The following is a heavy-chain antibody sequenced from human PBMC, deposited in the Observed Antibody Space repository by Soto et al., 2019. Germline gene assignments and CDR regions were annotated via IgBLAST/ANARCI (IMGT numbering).Heavy chain of an antibody. CDR2: IYHSGST. J-gene: IGHJ5*02. CDR1: GYSISSGYY. D-gene: IGHD1-26*01. Sequence: PSETLSLTCAVSGYSISSGYYWGWIRQPPGKGLEWIGSIYHSGSTYYNPSLKSRVTISVDTSKNQFSLKLSSVTAADTAVYHCARARIVGATTDWFDPWGQGTLVTVSS. V-gene: IGHV4-38-2*01. CDR3: ARARIVGATTDWFDP.